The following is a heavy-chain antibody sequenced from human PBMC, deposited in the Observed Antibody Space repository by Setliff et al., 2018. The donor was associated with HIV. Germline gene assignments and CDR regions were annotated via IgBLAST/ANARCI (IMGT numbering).Heavy chain of an antibody. Sequence: ASVKVSCKASGYTFSSYGISWVRQAPGQGVEWMGWISAYNGNTNYAQKLQGRVTMTTDTSTSTAYMELRSLRPDDTAVYYCSRGYYNFWSGYYDSRFPNPIDAFDIWGQGTMVTVSS. CDR1: GYTFSSYG. V-gene: IGHV1-18*01. CDR2: ISAYNGNT. CDR3: SRGYYNFWSGYYDSRFPNPIDAFDI. D-gene: IGHD3-3*01. J-gene: IGHJ3*02.